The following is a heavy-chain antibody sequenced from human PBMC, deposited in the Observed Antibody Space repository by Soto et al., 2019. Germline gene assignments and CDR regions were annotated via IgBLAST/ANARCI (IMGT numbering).Heavy chain of an antibody. CDR1: GFTVSSNY. CDR3: AREDTNNYGDYYYYGMDV. J-gene: IGHJ6*02. V-gene: IGHV3-53*01. D-gene: IGHD4-17*01. CDR2: IYSGGST. Sequence: GGGLIQPGGSLRLSCAASGFTVSSNYMSWVRQAPGKGLEWVSVIYSGGSTYYADSVKGRFTISRDNSKNTLYLQMNSLRAEDTAVYYCAREDTNNYGDYYYYGMDVWGQGTTVTVSS.